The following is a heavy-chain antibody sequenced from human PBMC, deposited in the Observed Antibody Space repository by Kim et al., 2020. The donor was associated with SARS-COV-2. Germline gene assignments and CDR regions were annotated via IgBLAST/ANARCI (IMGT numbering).Heavy chain of an antibody. CDR1: GYTFTSYG. D-gene: IGHD3-3*01. J-gene: IGHJ6*02. V-gene: IGHV1-18*04. Sequence: ASVKVSCKASGYTFTSYGISWVRQAPGQGLEWMGWISAYNGNTNYAQKLQGRVTMTTDTSTSTAYMELRSLRSDDTAVYYCARVHGRITIFGVVIINYGMDVWGQGTTVTVSS. CDR2: ISAYNGNT. CDR3: ARVHGRITIFGVVIINYGMDV.